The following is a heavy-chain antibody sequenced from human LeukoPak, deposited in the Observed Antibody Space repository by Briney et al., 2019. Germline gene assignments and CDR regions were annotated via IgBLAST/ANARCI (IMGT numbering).Heavy chain of an antibody. D-gene: IGHD3-10*01. CDR3: AAESGTIVRGAPNWFDP. CDR2: IVVGSGNT. J-gene: IGHJ5*02. V-gene: IGHV1-58*01. Sequence: GASVKVSCKTSGFTFSSSDVQWVRQARGQRLEWIGWIVVGSGNTNYAQKFQERVTITRDMSTSTTYMELSSLRSEDTAVYYCAAESGTIVRGAPNWFDPWGQGTLVTVSS. CDR1: GFTFSSSD.